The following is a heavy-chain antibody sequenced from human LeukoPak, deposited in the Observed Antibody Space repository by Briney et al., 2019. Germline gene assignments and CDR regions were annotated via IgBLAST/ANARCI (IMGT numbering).Heavy chain of an antibody. Sequence: GGSLRLSCAASGFTLSSYAMSWVRQGPGKGLERVSAISVSGNTYHADSVKGRFTISRDSSKNTLYLQMNSLRAEDTAVYYCGRDHCTNGVCYGYFDYWGQGTLVTVSS. D-gene: IGHD2-8*01. V-gene: IGHV3-23*01. J-gene: IGHJ4*02. CDR3: GRDHCTNGVCYGYFDY. CDR2: ISVSGNT. CDR1: GFTLSSYA.